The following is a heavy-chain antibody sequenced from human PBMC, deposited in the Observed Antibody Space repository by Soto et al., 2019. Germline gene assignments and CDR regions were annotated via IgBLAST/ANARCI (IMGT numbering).Heavy chain of an antibody. CDR1: GFTFSSYG. V-gene: IGHV3-33*01. CDR3: ARDVYSGTVYYDSSGCLDY. D-gene: IGHD3-22*01. Sequence: QVQLVESGGGVVQPGRSLRLSCAASGFTFSSYGMHWVRQAPGKGLEWVAVIWYDGSNKYYADSVKGRFTISRDNSKNPLYLQMNSLRAEDKAVYYCARDVYSGTVYYDSSGCLDYWGQGTLVTVSS. CDR2: IWYDGSNK. J-gene: IGHJ4*02.